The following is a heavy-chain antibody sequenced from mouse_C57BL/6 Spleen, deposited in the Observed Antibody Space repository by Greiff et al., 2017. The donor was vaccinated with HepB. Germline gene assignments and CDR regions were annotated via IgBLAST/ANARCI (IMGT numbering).Heavy chain of an antibody. V-gene: IGHV1-7*01. CDR3: ARWYYCSSSYYSIDY. CDR2: INPSSGYT. J-gene: IGHJ4*01. D-gene: IGHD1-1*01. Sequence: QVQLQQSGAELAKPGASVKLSCKASGYTFTSYWMHWVKQRPGQGLEWIGYINPSSGYTKYNQKLKDKATLTAYKSSSTAYMQLSSLTSEDSAVYYVARWYYCSSSYYSIDYWGQGTTVTVSS. CDR1: GYTFTSYW.